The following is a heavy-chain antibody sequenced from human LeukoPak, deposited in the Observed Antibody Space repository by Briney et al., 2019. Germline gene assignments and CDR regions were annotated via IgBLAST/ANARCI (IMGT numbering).Heavy chain of an antibody. V-gene: IGHV1-69*04. Sequence: LVKVSCKASGYTFTSYGISWVRQAPGQGLEWMGRIIPILGIANYAQKFQGRVTITADKSTSTAYMELSSLRSEDTAVYYCASGYSSSWPFDYWGQGTLVTVSS. CDR3: ASGYSSSWPFDY. D-gene: IGHD6-13*01. CDR1: GYTFTSYG. J-gene: IGHJ4*02. CDR2: IIPILGIA.